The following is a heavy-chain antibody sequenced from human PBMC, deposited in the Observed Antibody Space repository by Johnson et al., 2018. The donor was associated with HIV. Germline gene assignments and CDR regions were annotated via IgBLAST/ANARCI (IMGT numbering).Heavy chain of an antibody. V-gene: IGHV3-20*04. Sequence: VQLVESGGRVARPGGSLRLSCEASGFTFNEYDMSWVRQAPGKGLEWVSGINWNGATPGSADSVKGRLTISRDNAKNFLFLQMDSLRADDTAVYYCACEGVSGSYYDAFDLWGQGTMVTVSS. J-gene: IGHJ3*01. CDR1: GFTFNEYD. D-gene: IGHD1-26*01. CDR3: ACEGVSGSYYDAFDL. CDR2: INWNGATP.